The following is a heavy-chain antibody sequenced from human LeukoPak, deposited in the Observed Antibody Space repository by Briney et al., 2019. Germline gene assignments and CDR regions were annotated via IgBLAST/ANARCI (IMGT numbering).Heavy chain of an antibody. CDR1: GFSLSTSGVG. Sequence: SGPTLVKPTQTLTLTCTFSGFSLSTSGVGVGWIRQPPGKALECLALIYWGDDKRYSPSLKSRLTITKDTSKNQVVLTMTNMDPVDTATYYCAHGYGSGRWFDPWGQGTLVTVSS. D-gene: IGHD3-10*01. J-gene: IGHJ5*02. V-gene: IGHV2-5*02. CDR2: IYWGDDK. CDR3: AHGYGSGRWFDP.